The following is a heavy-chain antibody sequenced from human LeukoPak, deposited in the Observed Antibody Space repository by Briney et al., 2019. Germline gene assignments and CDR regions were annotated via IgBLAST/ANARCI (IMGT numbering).Heavy chain of an antibody. Sequence: PGGSLRPSCAASGFTFSNYAMHWVRQAPGKGLEWVTVISYDGSNKFYADSVKGRFTISRDNSKNTLYLQMNSLRAEDTAVYYCARLYYDYVWGSYPYDYWGQGTLVTVSS. CDR2: ISYDGSNK. CDR3: ARLYYDYVWGSYPYDY. CDR1: GFTFSNYA. D-gene: IGHD3-16*02. V-gene: IGHV3-30-3*01. J-gene: IGHJ4*02.